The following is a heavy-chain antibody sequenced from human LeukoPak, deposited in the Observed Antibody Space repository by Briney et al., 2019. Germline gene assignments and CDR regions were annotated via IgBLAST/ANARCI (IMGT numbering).Heavy chain of an antibody. V-gene: IGHV3-53*01. CDR2: IYSGGST. D-gene: IGHD1-26*01. J-gene: IGHJ5*02. Sequence: PGGSLRLSCAASGFTVSSNYMNWVRQAPGKGLEWVSVIYSGGSTYYADSVKGRFTISRDNSKNTLYLQMNSLRAEDTAVYYCARDLPVGATNWFDPWGQGTLVTVSS. CDR1: GFTVSSNY. CDR3: ARDLPVGATNWFDP.